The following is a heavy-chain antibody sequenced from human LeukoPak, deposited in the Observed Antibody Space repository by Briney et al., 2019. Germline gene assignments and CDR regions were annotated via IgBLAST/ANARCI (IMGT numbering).Heavy chain of an antibody. CDR2: ISSSGSTI. CDR3: AREMAIAAAGTGPTFAGY. Sequence: GGSLRLSCAASGFTFSSYEMNWVRQAPGKGLEGVSYISSSGSTIYYADSVKGRFTISRDNAKNSLYLQMNSLRAEDTAVYYCAREMAIAAAGTGPTFAGYWGQGTLVTVSS. D-gene: IGHD6-13*01. J-gene: IGHJ4*02. CDR1: GFTFSSYE. V-gene: IGHV3-48*03.